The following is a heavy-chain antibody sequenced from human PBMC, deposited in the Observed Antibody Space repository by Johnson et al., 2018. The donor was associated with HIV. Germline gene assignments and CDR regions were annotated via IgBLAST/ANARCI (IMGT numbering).Heavy chain of an antibody. D-gene: IGHD1-26*01. Sequence: QVQLVESGGGLVKPGGSLRLSCAASRFTFSSYAMHWVRQAPGKGLGWVAFISYDESNKDYADSVKSRITISRDNSKNTLYLQMNSLRAEDTAVYYCAKDVELHVAFDIWGQGTMVTVSS. CDR3: AKDVELHVAFDI. CDR1: RFTFSSYA. V-gene: IGHV3-30-3*01. J-gene: IGHJ3*02. CDR2: ISYDESNK.